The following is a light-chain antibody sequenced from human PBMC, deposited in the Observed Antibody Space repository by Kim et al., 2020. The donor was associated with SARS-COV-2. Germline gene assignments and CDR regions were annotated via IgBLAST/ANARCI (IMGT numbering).Light chain of an antibody. Sequence: LSPGDRATLPCRASQSVATYLAWYQQKPGQAPRLLIYDASTRATGIPARFTGSGSGTGFTLTISSLEPEDFAVYFCQHRRNWPLTFGGGTKVDIK. CDR3: QHRRNWPLT. V-gene: IGKV3-11*01. J-gene: IGKJ4*02. CDR2: DAS. CDR1: QSVATY.